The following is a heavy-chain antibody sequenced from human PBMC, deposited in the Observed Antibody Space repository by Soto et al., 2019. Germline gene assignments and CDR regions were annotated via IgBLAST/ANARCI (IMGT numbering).Heavy chain of an antibody. J-gene: IGHJ4*02. CDR3: ASAVTFFTIFGVVKVRYFDY. CDR1: GDSVSSNSAA. CDR2: TYYRSKWYN. Sequence: QVQLQQSGPGLVKPSQTLSLTCAISGDSVSSNSAAWNWIRQSPSRGLEWLGRTYYRSKWYNDYAVSVKSRITINPDTSKNHFSLQLNSVTPENTAVYYCASAVTFFTIFGVVKVRYFDYWGQGTLVTVSS. V-gene: IGHV6-1*01. D-gene: IGHD3-3*01.